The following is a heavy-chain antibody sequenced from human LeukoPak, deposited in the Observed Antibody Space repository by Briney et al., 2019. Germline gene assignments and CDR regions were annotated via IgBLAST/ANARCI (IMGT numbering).Heavy chain of an antibody. Sequence: GASVKVSCKASGYTFTSYGISWVRQAPGQGLEWMRWISAYNGNTNYAQKLQGRVTMTTDTSTSTAYMELRSLRSDDTAVYYCARDPSTDYYGSGSYYNGVDYWGQGTLVTVSS. CDR2: ISAYNGNT. CDR1: GYTFTSYG. CDR3: ARDPSTDYYGSGSYYNGVDY. V-gene: IGHV1-18*01. J-gene: IGHJ4*02. D-gene: IGHD3-10*01.